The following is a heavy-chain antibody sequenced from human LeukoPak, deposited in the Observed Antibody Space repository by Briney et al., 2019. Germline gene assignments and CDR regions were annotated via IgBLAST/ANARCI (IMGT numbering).Heavy chain of an antibody. J-gene: IGHJ6*04. CDR3: ARDGPNYYGSGSYYIDSLYCYAMDV. CDR1: GFTITNYA. V-gene: IGHV3-30*04. CDR2: ISYDGSNK. Sequence: GGSLRLSCAASGFTITNYAMHWVRQAPGKGLEWVAVISYDGSNKYYADSVKGRFTISRDNSKNTLYLQMNSLRAEDTAVYYCARDGPNYYGSGSYYIDSLYCYAMDVWGKGTTVTVSS. D-gene: IGHD3-10*01.